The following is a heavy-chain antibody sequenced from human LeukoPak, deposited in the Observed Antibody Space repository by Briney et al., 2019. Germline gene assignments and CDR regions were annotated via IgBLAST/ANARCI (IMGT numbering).Heavy chain of an antibody. CDR2: IYTSGST. CDR3: ARGEFPIAAAGTSLDY. CDR1: GGSISSGSYY. J-gene: IGHJ4*02. D-gene: IGHD6-13*01. V-gene: IGHV4-61*02. Sequence: SQTLSLTCTVSGGSISSGSYYWSWIRQPAGKGLEWIGRIYTSGSTNYNPSLKSRVTISVDTSKNQFSLKLSSVTAADTAVYYCARGEFPIAAAGTSLDYWGQGTLVTVSS.